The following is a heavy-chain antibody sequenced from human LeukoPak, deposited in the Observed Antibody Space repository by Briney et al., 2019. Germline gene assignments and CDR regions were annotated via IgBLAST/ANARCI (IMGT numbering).Heavy chain of an antibody. CDR3: AMSLWPEDY. CDR2: IEKDGSDK. CDR1: GFTFSSYW. J-gene: IGHJ4*02. V-gene: IGHV3-7*01. D-gene: IGHD2-21*01. Sequence: PGGSLRLSCAASGFTFSSYWMSWVRQAPGKGLEWVANIEKDGSDKYYVDSVKGRFTISRDNAKDSVYLQMDSLRAEDSAVYYCAMSLWPEDYWGQGTLVTVSS.